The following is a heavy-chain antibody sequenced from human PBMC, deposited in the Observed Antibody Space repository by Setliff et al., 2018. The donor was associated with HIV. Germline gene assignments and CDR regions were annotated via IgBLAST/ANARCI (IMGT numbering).Heavy chain of an antibody. Sequence: PGGSLRLSCAASGFTFSSYGMHWVRQAPGKGLEWVAVIWYDGSNKYYADSVKGRFTISRDNSKNMLYLQMDSLRPEDTAVYYCAKDLLGRDSSAYYCAFDIWGQGTMVTVSS. CDR1: GFTFSSYG. J-gene: IGHJ3*02. D-gene: IGHD3-22*01. V-gene: IGHV3-30*02. CDR2: IWYDGSNK. CDR3: AKDLLGRDSSAYYCAFDI.